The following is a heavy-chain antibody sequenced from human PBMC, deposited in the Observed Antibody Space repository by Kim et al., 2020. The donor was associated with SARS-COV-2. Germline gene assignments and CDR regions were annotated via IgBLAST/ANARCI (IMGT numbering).Heavy chain of an antibody. CDR3: AKSGCRGANCYVNC. V-gene: IGHV3-9*01. Sequence: GGSLRLSCATSGFNFGEYAMHWVRQAPGKGLDWVSGITWNSGIIGYVDSVKGRFTISRDNAKNALYLQMNSLRAEDTALYYCAKSGCRGANCYVNCWGQGTLVTVSS. CDR2: ITWNSGII. D-gene: IGHD2-15*01. J-gene: IGHJ4*02. CDR1: GFNFGEYA.